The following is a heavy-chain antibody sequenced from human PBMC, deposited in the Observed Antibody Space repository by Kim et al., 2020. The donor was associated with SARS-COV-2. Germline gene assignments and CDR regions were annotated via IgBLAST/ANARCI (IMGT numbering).Heavy chain of an antibody. D-gene: IGHD2-15*01. CDR2: IKQDGSEK. CDR1: GFTFSSYW. J-gene: IGHJ4*02. CDR3: ARDSFIFTNAVVVAATHCDY. Sequence: GGSLRLSCAASGFTFSSYWMSWVRQAPGKGLEWVANIKQDGSEKYYVDSVKGRFTISRDNAKNSLYLQMNSLRAEDTAVYYCARDSFIFTNAVVVAATHCDYWGQGTLVTVSS. V-gene: IGHV3-7*01.